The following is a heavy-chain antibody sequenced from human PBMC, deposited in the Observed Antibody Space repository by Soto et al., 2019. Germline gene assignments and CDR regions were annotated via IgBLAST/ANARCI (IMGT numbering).Heavy chain of an antibody. J-gene: IGHJ4*02. CDR1: GFTFNSYA. CDR2: ISGSGSST. D-gene: IGHD3-10*01. Sequence: GGSLRLSCAGSGFTFNSYAMSWVRQAPGKRLEWVSAISGSGSSTYYADSVKGRFTVSRDNSKSTLYLQMNSLRPEDTAIYYCAKTPITYYSGSGSYCDYWGQGTLVTVSS. CDR3: AKTPITYYSGSGSYCDY. V-gene: IGHV3-23*01.